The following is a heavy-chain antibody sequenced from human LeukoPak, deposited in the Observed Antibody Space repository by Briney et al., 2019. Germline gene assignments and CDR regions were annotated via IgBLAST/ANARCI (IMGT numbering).Heavy chain of an antibody. CDR3: ATAPLPATMWNWYFDL. D-gene: IGHD2-2*01. J-gene: IGHJ2*01. CDR2: IYNSGTI. CDR1: GGSISSGDYY. V-gene: IGHV4-30-4*01. Sequence: PSETLSLTCTVSGGSISSGDYYWSWIRQPPGKGLEWNGYIYNSGTIYYNPSLKSRLAISVDTSRNQFSLRLRSVTAADTAVYYCATAPLPATMWNWYFDLWVRGTLVTVSS.